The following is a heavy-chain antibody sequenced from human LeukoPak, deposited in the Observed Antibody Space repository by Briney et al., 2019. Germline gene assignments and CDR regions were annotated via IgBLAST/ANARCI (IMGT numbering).Heavy chain of an antibody. Sequence: GESLKISCKGSGYSFTSYWIGWVRQMPGEGLEWMGIIYPGDSDTRYSPSFQGQVTISADKSISTAYLQWSSLKASDTAMYYCARQQITMARGVISGDAFDIWGQGTMVTVSS. D-gene: IGHD3-10*01. V-gene: IGHV5-51*01. CDR3: ARQQITMARGVISGDAFDI. CDR1: GYSFTSYW. CDR2: IYPGDSDT. J-gene: IGHJ3*02.